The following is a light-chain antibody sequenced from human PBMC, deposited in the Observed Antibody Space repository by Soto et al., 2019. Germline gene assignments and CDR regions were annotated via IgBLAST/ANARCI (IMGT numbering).Light chain of an antibody. V-gene: IGKV1-39*01. J-gene: IGKJ1*01. Sequence: DIQMTQSPSSLSTSVGDRVSITCRASSSIGNYLDWYQQKPGKVPKLLIYAASRLQSGVPSRFSGNGPRRDFPLTINSLQPEDFPNYLCQRSNNTPWTFYQGTKVAI. CDR1: SSIGNY. CDR2: AAS. CDR3: QRSNNTPWT.